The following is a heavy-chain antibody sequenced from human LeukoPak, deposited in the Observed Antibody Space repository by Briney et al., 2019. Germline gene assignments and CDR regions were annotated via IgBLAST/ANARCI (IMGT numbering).Heavy chain of an antibody. V-gene: IGHV4-30-2*02. J-gene: IGHJ3*02. Sequence: SQTLSLTCAVSGGSISSGGYSWSWIRQPPGKGLKWIGYIYHSGSTYYNPSLKSRVTISVDTSKNQFSLKLSSVTAADTAVYYCASASPHYYDSSGYVIGAFDIWGQGTMVTVSS. D-gene: IGHD3-22*01. CDR3: ASASPHYYDSSGYVIGAFDI. CDR2: IYHSGST. CDR1: GGSISSGGYS.